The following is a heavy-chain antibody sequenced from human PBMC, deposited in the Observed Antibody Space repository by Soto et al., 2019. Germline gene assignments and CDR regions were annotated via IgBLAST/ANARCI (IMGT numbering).Heavy chain of an antibody. CDR2: IYYSGST. Sequence: PSETLSLTCTVSCGSISSSSYYWGWIRQPPGKGLEWIGSIYYSGSTYYNPSLKSRVTISVDTSKNQFSLKLSSVTAADTAVYYCAGHILTGYYTSGSNWFDPWGQGTLVTVSS. CDR3: AGHILTGYYTSGSNWFDP. D-gene: IGHD3-9*01. V-gene: IGHV4-39*01. J-gene: IGHJ5*02. CDR1: CGSISSSSYY.